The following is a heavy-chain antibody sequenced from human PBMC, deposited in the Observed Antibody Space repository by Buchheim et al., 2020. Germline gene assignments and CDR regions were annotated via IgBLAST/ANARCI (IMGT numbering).Heavy chain of an antibody. Sequence: QVQLVQSGAEVKKPGASVKVSCKASGYTFTSYYMHWVRQAPGQGLEWMGIINPSGGSTSYAQKFQGRVTMTRDTSTTTVYMELSSLRSEDTAVYYCARDPNPDTVTTFGDYYGMDVWGQGTT. CDR1: GYTFTSYY. CDR3: ARDPNPDTVTTFGDYYGMDV. V-gene: IGHV1-46*03. J-gene: IGHJ6*02. D-gene: IGHD4-17*01. CDR2: INPSGGST.